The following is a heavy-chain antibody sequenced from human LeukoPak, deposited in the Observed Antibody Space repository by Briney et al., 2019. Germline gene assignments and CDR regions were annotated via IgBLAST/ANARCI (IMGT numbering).Heavy chain of an antibody. V-gene: IGHV1-3*01. CDR1: GYTFTSYG. D-gene: IGHD2-21*02. Sequence: ASVKVSCKASGYTFTSYGISWVRQAPGQRLEWMGWINAGNGNTKYSQKFQGRVTITRDTSASTAYMELSSLRSEDTAVYYCASCGGDCLYYGMDVWGQGTTVTVSS. CDR3: ASCGGDCLYYGMDV. CDR2: INAGNGNT. J-gene: IGHJ6*02.